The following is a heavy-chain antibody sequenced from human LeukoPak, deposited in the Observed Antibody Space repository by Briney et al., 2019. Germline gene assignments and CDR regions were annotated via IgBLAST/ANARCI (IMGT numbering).Heavy chain of an antibody. D-gene: IGHD3-16*01. V-gene: IGHV1-2*02. CDR2: INPNSGGT. CDR1: GYTFTGCY. Sequence: GASVKVSCKASGYTFTGCYIHLVRQAPGQGLEWMGWINPNSGGTIYAQKFPGRVAMTRDTSISTVYMDLSRLRSDDTAVYYCARAPGPLSVWEGPFSTHMDVGGKGTPV. J-gene: IGHJ6*03. CDR3: ARAPGPLSVWEGPFSTHMDV.